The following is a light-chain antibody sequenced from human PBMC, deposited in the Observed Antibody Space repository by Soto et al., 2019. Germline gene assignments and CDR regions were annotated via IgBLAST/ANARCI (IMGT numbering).Light chain of an antibody. CDR3: QQLSYYPRT. Sequence: IQMTQSPSSLSAAVGDRVTITCRASQDVSSYLVWYQQKPGKPPELLIYAASTLQSGVPLRFSGSGSGTEFTLTINSLQPEDFAAYYCQQLSYYPRTFGQGTKVEIK. V-gene: IGKV1-9*01. CDR1: QDVSSY. J-gene: IGKJ2*01. CDR2: AAS.